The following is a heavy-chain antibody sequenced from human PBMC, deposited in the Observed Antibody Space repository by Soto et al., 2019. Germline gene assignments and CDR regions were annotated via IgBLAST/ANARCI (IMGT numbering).Heavy chain of an antibody. V-gene: IGHV2-70*11. D-gene: IGHD6-19*01. CDR2: IDWDDDK. CDR1: GFSLSTSGMC. Sequence: ASGPTLVNTTQTLTLTCTFSGFSLSTSGMCVSWIRQPPGKALEWLARIDWDDDKYYSTSLKTRLTISKDTSKNQVVLTMTNMDPVDTATYYCARSIIAVAGVYYFDYWGQGTLVTVSS. J-gene: IGHJ4*02. CDR3: ARSIIAVAGVYYFDY.